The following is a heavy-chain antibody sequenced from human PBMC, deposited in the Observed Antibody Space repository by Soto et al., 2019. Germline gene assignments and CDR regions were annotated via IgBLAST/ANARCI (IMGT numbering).Heavy chain of an antibody. CDR2: IKTDGSST. CDR1: GFSFSNYW. V-gene: IGHV3-74*01. CDR3: AKREGNTYGLFH. Sequence: EVQLVESGGGLVQPGGSLRLSCAASGFSFSNYWIHWVRQAPGKGLVWVSRIKTDGSSTDYAASVKGRFTISRDNAKNTLYLQMNSLTAEETPVYYCAKREGNTYGLFHWGQGTLVTVSS. D-gene: IGHD5-18*01. J-gene: IGHJ4*02.